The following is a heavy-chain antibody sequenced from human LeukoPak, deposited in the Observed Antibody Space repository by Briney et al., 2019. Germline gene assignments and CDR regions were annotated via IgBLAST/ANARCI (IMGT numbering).Heavy chain of an antibody. CDR2: ISGSGGTT. D-gene: IGHD2-21*02. CDR3: AKDSHIVVVTAISDY. J-gene: IGHJ4*02. Sequence: PGGSLRLSCAASGFTFSSYAMSSVRRAPGKGLEWVSAISGSGGTTYYADSVKGRFTISRDNSKNTLYLQMNSLRAEDTAVYYCAKDSHIVVVTAISDYWGQGTLVTVSS. CDR1: GFTFSSYA. V-gene: IGHV3-23*01.